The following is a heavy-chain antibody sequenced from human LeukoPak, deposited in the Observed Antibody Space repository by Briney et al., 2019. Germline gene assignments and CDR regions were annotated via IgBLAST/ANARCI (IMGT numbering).Heavy chain of an antibody. CDR2: ISSSSSYI. J-gene: IGHJ4*02. D-gene: IGHD6-19*01. V-gene: IGHV3-21*01. Sequence: PGGSLRLSCAASGFTFSSYSMNWVRQAPGKGLEWVSSISSSSSYIYYADSVKGRFTISRDNAKNSLYLQMNSLRAEDTAVYYCARLGIAVAGTAGGDYWGQGTLVTVSS. CDR3: ARLGIAVAGTAGGDY. CDR1: GFTFSSYS.